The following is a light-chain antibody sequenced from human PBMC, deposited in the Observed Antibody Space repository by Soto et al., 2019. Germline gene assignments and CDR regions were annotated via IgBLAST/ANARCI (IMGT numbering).Light chain of an antibody. CDR3: AAWDDSLNGPV. CDR1: SSNIGNNA. J-gene: IGLJ3*02. CDR2: YDD. V-gene: IGLV1-36*01. Sequence: QSVLTQPPSVSEAPRQRVTISCSGSSSNIGNNAVNWNQQLPGKAPKLLIYYDDLLPSGVSEQFFGSKSGTSXSLAISGLQXXDEADYYCAAWDDSLNGPVFGGG.